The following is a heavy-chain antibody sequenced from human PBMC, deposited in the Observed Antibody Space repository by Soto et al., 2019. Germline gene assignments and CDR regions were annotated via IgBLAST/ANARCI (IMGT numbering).Heavy chain of an antibody. Sequence: GGSLRLSCAASGFTFSSYSMNWVRQAPGKGLEWVSYISSSSSTIYYADSVKGRFTISRDNAKNSLYLQMNSLRAEDTAVYYCARYIAVVVACTNPAGYIFYYYMDVWGKGTTVTVSS. CDR3: ARYIAVVVACTNPAGYIFYYYMDV. D-gene: IGHD2-15*01. J-gene: IGHJ6*03. CDR2: ISSSSSTI. V-gene: IGHV3-48*01. CDR1: GFTFSSYS.